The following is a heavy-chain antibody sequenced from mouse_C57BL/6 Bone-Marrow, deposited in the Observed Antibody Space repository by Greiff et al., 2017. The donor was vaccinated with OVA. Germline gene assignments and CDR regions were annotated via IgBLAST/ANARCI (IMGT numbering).Heavy chain of an antibody. CDR2: IYPGDGDT. J-gene: IGHJ2*01. V-gene: IGHV1-82*01. D-gene: IGHD1-1*01. CDR1: GYAFRSSW. CDR3: APYYYGSSYGFDY. Sequence: VQLQQSGPELVKPGASVKISCKASGYAFRSSWMNWVKQRPGKGLEWIGRIYPGDGDTNYNGKFKGKATLTADKSSSTAYMQLSSLTSEDSAVYFCAPYYYGSSYGFDYWGQGTTLTVSS.